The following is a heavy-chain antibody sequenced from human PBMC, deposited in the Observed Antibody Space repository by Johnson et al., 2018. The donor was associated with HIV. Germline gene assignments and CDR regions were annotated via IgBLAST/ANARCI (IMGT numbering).Heavy chain of an antibody. D-gene: IGHD2-21*01. CDR1: GFIFSDYY. CDR3: AREGESLLDAFDI. CDR2: ISNSPSAI. V-gene: IGHV3-11*04. J-gene: IGHJ3*02. Sequence: VQLVESGGGLVTPGGSLRLSCAASGFIFSDYYLTWIRQAPGKGLEWISYISNSPSAIYYAHSVKGRFTISRDNSKNKLYLQMISLGTEDTAEYYCAREGESLLDAFDIWGQGTMVTVSA.